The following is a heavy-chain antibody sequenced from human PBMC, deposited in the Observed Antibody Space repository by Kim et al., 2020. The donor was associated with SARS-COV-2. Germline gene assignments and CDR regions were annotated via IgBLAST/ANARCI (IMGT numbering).Heavy chain of an antibody. CDR2: IIPIFGTA. CDR3: ARGFIEFIAVAGTRGGFGDYYYGMDV. J-gene: IGHJ6*02. CDR1: GGTFSSYA. Sequence: SVKVSCKASGGTFSSYAISWVRQAPGQGLEWMGGIIPIFGTANYAQKFQGRVTITADESTSTAYMELSSLRSEDTAVYYCARGFIEFIAVAGTRGGFGDYYYGMDVWDQGTTVTVSS. V-gene: IGHV1-69*13. D-gene: IGHD6-19*01.